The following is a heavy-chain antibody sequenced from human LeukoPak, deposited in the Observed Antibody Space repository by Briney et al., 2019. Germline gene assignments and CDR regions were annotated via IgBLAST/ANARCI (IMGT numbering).Heavy chain of an antibody. J-gene: IGHJ1*01. Sequence: ASVKVCCKTSGYSFTSYYLHWVRQAPGQGLEWMGVINPGGGSATYTQKFQGRVTMTRDTSTSTVYMDLSSLRSEDTAVYYCARDPFAYSTSSYFHHWGQGTLVTVSS. CDR3: ARDPFAYSTSSYFHH. D-gene: IGHD6-6*01. V-gene: IGHV1-46*01. CDR1: GYSFTSYY. CDR2: INPGGGSA.